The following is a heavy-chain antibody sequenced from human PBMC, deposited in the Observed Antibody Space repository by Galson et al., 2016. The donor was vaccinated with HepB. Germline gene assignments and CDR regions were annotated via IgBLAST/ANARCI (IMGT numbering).Heavy chain of an antibody. CDR1: GFTFYEYW. CDR2: IKKDGSEK. V-gene: IGHV3-7*01. Sequence: SLRLSCATSGFTFYEYWMTWVRQAPGKGLEWVANIKKDGSEKFYLDSVKGRVTISRDNSKNTLYLQMHSLRGEDTAVYYCAKGRWDFDSWGQGTLVTVSS. CDR3: AKGRWDFDS. D-gene: IGHD5-24*01. J-gene: IGHJ4*02.